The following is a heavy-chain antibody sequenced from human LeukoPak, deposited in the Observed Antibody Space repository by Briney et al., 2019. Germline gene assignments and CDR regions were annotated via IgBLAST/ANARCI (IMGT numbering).Heavy chain of an antibody. Sequence: ASVKVSCKASGYTFTGYYMHWVRQAPGQGLEWMGWINTNTGNPTYAQGFTGRFVFSLDTSVSTAYLQISSLKAEDTAVYYCARSRIQDYYDSSGYAAHWGQGTLVTVSS. D-gene: IGHD3-22*01. CDR3: ARSRIQDYYDSSGYAAH. CDR1: GYTFTGYY. CDR2: INTNTGNP. J-gene: IGHJ4*02. V-gene: IGHV7-4-1*02.